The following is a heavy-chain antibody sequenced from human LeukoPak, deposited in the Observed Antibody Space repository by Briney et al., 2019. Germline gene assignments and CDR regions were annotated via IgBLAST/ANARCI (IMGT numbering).Heavy chain of an antibody. CDR3: ARGYCSSTSCYWPDY. V-gene: IGHV1-18*01. J-gene: IGHJ4*02. CDR1: GYTFTSYG. CDR2: ISAYNGNT. Sequence: ASVKVSCKASGYTFTSYGISWVRQAPGQGLEWMGWISAYNGNTNYAQKLQGRVTMTTDTSTSTAYMELRGLRSDDTAVYYCARGYCSSTSCYWPDYWGQGTLVTVSS. D-gene: IGHD2-2*01.